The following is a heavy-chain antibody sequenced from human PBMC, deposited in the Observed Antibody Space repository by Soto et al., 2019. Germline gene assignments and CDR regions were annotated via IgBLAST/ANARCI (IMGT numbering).Heavy chain of an antibody. J-gene: IGHJ4*02. V-gene: IGHV5-51*01. Sequence: GASLKISCKGSGYSFSAYWIGWVRQIPGKGLEWMVLIFPGDSETTYSPSFQGHVSISADTSISTAFVQWNSLKTSDSAIYYCARQGAGSYWGQGTQVTVSS. D-gene: IGHD1-26*01. CDR1: GYSFSAYW. CDR2: IFPGDSET. CDR3: ARQGAGSY.